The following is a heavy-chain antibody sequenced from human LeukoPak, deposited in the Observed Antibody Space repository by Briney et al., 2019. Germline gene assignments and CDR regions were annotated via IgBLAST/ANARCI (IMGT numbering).Heavy chain of an antibody. V-gene: IGHV3-48*01. CDR1: GFSFSKYS. D-gene: IGHD2-15*01. CDR2: ISSSTSII. J-gene: IGHJ6*03. CDR3: ARVPLYCSDGTCYVNYYYYYMDV. Sequence: GGSLRLSCAASGFSFSKYSMNWVRQAPGKGLEWVSYISSSTSIIYYADSVKGRFTISRDNAKNSLYLQMNTLRAEDTAVYYCARVPLYCSDGTCYVNYYYYYMDVWGEGTTVTVSS.